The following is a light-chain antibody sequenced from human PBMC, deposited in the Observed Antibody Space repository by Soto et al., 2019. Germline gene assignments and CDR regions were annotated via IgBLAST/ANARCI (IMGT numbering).Light chain of an antibody. CDR3: SSYSSGTPHVV. V-gene: IGLV2-14*03. CDR1: SSDIGGLFNY. CDR2: DVN. Sequence: QSALTQPASVSGSPGQSITISCTGTSSDIGGLFNYVSWYQQHPGKSPKLIIYDVNDLPSGVSDRFSGSKSGNTASLTISGLQAEDAAAYFFSSYSSGTPHVVFGGGTKLTVL. J-gene: IGLJ3*02.